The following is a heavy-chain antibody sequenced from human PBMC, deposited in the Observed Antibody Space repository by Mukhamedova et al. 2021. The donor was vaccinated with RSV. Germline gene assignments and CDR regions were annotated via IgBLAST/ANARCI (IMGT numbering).Heavy chain of an antibody. D-gene: IGHD1-7*01. J-gene: IGHJ5*02. CDR2: ISYDGINK. Sequence: YAFHWVRQAPGKGLEYLAFISYDGINKYYADSVKGRFTISRDESDNTVYLQMNSLRLEDTATYYGARGFNWNYWFDPWGQGT. V-gene: IGHV3-30-3*01. CDR3: ARGFNWNYWFDP. CDR1: YA.